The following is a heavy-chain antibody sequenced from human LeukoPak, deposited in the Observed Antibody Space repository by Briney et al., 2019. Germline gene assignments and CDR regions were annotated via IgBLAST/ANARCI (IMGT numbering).Heavy chain of an antibody. D-gene: IGHD3-10*01. CDR2: PYSGGNT. J-gene: IGHJ6*03. Sequence: GGSLRLSCAASGFNVSTSYMSWVRQFPGMRLEWVSVPYSGGNTYYIDSVKGRFTISRDNSKNTLFLQLNSLRGEDTVIYYCARGSNYMDVWGKGTTVTVSS. CDR1: GFNVSTSY. V-gene: IGHV3-53*01. CDR3: ARGSNYMDV.